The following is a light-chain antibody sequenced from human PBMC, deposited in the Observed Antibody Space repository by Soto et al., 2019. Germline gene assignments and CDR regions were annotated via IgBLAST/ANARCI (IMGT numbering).Light chain of an antibody. CDR3: AAWDDSLNGV. Sequence: QAVVTQPPSASGTPGQRVTISCSGSASNIGSNTVSWYQQLPGTAPKLLIYTNNQRPSGVPDRFSGSKSGTSASLAISGLQSEDEADYYCAAWDDSLNGVFGGGTQLTVL. J-gene: IGLJ3*02. V-gene: IGLV1-44*01. CDR1: ASNIGSNT. CDR2: TNN.